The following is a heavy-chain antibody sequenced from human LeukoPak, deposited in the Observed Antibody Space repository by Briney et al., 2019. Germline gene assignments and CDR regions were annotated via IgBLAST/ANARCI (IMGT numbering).Heavy chain of an antibody. V-gene: IGHV4-59*11. CDR2: IYYSGST. J-gene: IGHJ4*02. D-gene: IGHD3-22*01. CDR1: GGSISSHY. CDR3: ARGKGYYDSSGYYHEFDY. Sequence: SETLSLTCTVSGGSISSHYWSWIRQPPGEGLEWIGYIYYSGSTNYNPSLKSRVTISVDTSKNQFSLKLSSVTAADTAVYYCARGKGYYDSSGYYHEFDYWGQGTLVTVSS.